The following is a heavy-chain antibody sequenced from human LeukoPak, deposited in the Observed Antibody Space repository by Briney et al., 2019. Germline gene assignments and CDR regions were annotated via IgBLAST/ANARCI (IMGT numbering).Heavy chain of an antibody. J-gene: IGHJ4*02. V-gene: IGHV3-33*01. Sequence: PGGSLRLSCATSGFIFSHFGMHWVRQAPGKGLEWVAAIQSDGSQEYFADSVKGRSTISRDKSKSTMYLQIDTLRAEDTAVYYCARDSCLIKTCLDYWSQGTLVTVSS. D-gene: IGHD3-10*01. CDR2: IQSDGSQE. CDR1: GFIFSHFG. CDR3: ARDSCLIKTCLDY.